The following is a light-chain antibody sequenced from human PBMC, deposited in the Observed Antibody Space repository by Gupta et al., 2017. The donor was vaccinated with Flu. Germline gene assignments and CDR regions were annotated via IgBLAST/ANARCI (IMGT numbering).Light chain of an antibody. Sequence: QPVLTQPPSVSGDPRQIVTISCTGSSSNIGAGFDVHWYQQLPGTVPKLLIYNNNIRPSGVPDRFSGSRSATSDSLVITGLQAEDEADYFGQSFDNSLSGSRVFGTGTKV. CDR3: QSFDNSLSGSRV. CDR2: NNN. V-gene: IGLV1-40*01. J-gene: IGLJ1*01. CDR1: SSNIGAGFD.